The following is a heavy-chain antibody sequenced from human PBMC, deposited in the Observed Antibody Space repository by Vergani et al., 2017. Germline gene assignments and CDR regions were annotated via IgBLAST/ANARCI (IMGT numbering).Heavy chain of an antibody. CDR2: INPSGGHT. V-gene: IGHV1-46*03. Sequence: QVQVVQSGAEVKKSGASVKVSCKTSGYTFSNYYMHWVRQAPGQGLGWMGIINPSGGHTNYAQKFQGRVTMTRETSTSTVYMELSSLRSEDTAIYYCARGEYGILTGYRYWGQGTLVTVSA. CDR3: ARGEYGILTGYRY. D-gene: IGHD3-9*01. CDR1: GYTFSNYY. J-gene: IGHJ4*02.